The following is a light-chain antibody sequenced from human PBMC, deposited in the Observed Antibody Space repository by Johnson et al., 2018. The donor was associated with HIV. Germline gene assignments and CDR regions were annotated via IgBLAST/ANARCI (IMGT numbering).Light chain of an antibody. CDR1: VSNIESYF. CDR3: GIWDSSLRTGF. CDR2: EDN. J-gene: IGLJ1*01. Sequence: QPVLTQPPSVSAAPGQTVNISCSGNVSNIESYFVSWYQQLPGAAPTLLIYEDNKRPSGIPDRFSGSKSGATATLGITGLQTGDEAYYYCGIWDSSLRTGFFGTGTKVTVL. V-gene: IGLV1-51*02.